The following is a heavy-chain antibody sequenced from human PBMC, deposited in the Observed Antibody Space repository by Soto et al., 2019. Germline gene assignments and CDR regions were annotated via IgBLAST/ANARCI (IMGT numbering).Heavy chain of an antibody. Sequence: ASVKVSCKASGYTFTSYAMHWVRQAPGQRLEWMGWINAGNGNTKYSQKFQGRVTITRDTSISTAYMELSRLRSDDTAVYYCAIVFVVVPRGYGMVVWGQGTTVTVFS. CDR3: AIVFVVVPRGYGMVV. CDR1: GYTFTSYA. D-gene: IGHD2-2*01. J-gene: IGHJ6*02. CDR2: INAGNGNT. V-gene: IGHV1-3*01.